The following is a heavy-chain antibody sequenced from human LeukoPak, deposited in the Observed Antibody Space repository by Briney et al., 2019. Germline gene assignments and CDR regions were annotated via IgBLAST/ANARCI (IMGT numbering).Heavy chain of an antibody. CDR1: GFTFSSYD. J-gene: IGHJ6*02. CDR2: IGTAGDT. Sequence: GGSLRLSCAASGFTFSSYDMHWVRQATGKGLEWVSAIGTAGDTYYPGSVKGRFTISRENAKNSLYLQLNSLRAGDTAVYYCARETNYYGMDVWGQGTTVTVSS. CDR3: ARETNYYGMDV. V-gene: IGHV3-13*01.